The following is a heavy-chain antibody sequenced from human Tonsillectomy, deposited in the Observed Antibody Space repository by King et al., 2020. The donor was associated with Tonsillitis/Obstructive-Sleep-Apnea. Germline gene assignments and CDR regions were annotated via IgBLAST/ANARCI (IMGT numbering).Heavy chain of an antibody. CDR2: INWNGGST. CDR1: GFTFDDYG. V-gene: IGHV3-20*04. D-gene: IGHD1-7*01. CDR3: AKGRNSIIGTFFAF. J-gene: IGHJ4*02. Sequence: VQLVESGGGVVRPGGSLRLSCAASGFTFDDYGMSWVRQAPGKGLEWVSGINWNGGSTGYADSVKGRFTISRDNAENSLYLQLDSLRAEDTALYYCAKGRNSIIGTFFAFWGQGTLVTVSS.